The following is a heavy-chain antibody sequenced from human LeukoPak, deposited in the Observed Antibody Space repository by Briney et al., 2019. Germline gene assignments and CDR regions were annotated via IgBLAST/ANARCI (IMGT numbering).Heavy chain of an antibody. V-gene: IGHV3-48*01. CDR2: ISSSSSTI. J-gene: IGHJ3*02. Sequence: GGSLRLSCAASGFTFSSYSMNWVRQAPGKGLEWVSYISSSSSTIYYADSVKGRFTISRDNAKNSLYLQMNSLRAEDTAVYYCARGYNNYGYVFDIWGQGTVVTVSS. CDR1: GFTFSSYS. CDR3: ARGYNNYGYVFDI. D-gene: IGHD4-11*01.